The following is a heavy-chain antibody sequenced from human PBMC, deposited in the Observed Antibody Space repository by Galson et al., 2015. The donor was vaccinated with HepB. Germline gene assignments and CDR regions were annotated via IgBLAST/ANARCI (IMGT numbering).Heavy chain of an antibody. V-gene: IGHV4-31*03. Sequence: TLSLTCTVSGDSISSGGYYWSWIRQYPGKGLEWIGYIYYSGTTYYNPSLKSRVTISVDMSRDQFSLKVSSVTAADTAMYYCARGKASVDWFDPWGQGTLVTVSS. CDR2: IYYSGTT. CDR3: ARGKASVDWFDP. J-gene: IGHJ5*02. CDR1: GDSISSGGYY.